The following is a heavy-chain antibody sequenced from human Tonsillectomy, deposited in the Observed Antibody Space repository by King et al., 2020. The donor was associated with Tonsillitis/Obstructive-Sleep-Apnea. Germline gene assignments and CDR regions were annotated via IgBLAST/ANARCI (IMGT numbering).Heavy chain of an antibody. CDR1: GGSFSGYY. V-gene: IGHV4-34*01. CDR2: INHSGST. Sequence: VQLQKWGEGLLKPSETLSLTCAVYGGSFSGYYWSWIRQPPGKGLEWIGEINHSGSTNYNPSLKSRVTISVDTSKNQFSLKLSSVTAADTAVYYCARVAGESGIVVVPAAIPPHYYYYMDVWGKGTTVTVSS. J-gene: IGHJ6*03. CDR3: ARVAGESGIVVVPAAIPPHYYYYMDV. D-gene: IGHD2-2*01.